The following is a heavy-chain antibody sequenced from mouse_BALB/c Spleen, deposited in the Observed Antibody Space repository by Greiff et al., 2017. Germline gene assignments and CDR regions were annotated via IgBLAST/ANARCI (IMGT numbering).Heavy chain of an antibody. D-gene: IGHD4-1*01. CDR2: ISSGGSYT. Sequence: EVQRVESGGDLVKPGGSLKLSCAASGFTFSSYGMSWVRQTPGKRLEWVATISSGGSYTYYPDSVKGRFTISRDNAKNTLYLQMSSLKSEDTAMYCCARRTGTGYFDYWGQGTTLTVSS. CDR3: ARRTGTGYFDY. J-gene: IGHJ2*01. V-gene: IGHV5-6*01. CDR1: GFTFSSYG.